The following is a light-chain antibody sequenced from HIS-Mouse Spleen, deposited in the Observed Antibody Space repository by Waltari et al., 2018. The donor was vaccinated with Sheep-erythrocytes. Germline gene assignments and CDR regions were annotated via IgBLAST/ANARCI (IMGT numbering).Light chain of an antibody. CDR2: AAS. CDR3: QQSYSTPYT. CDR1: LSISSY. J-gene: IGKJ2*01. Sequence: DIQMTQSPSSLSASVGDRVTITCRASLSISSYLHWYQQKTGKAPKLLIYAASSLQSGVPSRFSGSGSGTDFTLTISSLQPEDFATYYCQQSYSTPYTFGQGTKLEIK. V-gene: IGKV1-39*01.